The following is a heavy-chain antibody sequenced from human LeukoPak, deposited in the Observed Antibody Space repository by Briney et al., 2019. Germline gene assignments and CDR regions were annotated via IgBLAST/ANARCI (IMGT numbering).Heavy chain of an antibody. J-gene: IGHJ3*02. V-gene: IGHV4-30-4*01. D-gene: IGHD7-27*01. CDR1: GGSISSGDYY. Sequence: SQTLSLTCTVSGGSISSGDYYWSWIRQPSGKGLEWIGYIYYSGSTYYNPSLKSRVTISVDTSKNQFSLKLSSVTAADTAVYYCARRELGNAFDIWGQGTMVTVSS. CDR2: IYYSGST. CDR3: ARRELGNAFDI.